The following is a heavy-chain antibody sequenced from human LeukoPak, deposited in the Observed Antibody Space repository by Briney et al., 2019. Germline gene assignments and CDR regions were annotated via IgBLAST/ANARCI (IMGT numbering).Heavy chain of an antibody. D-gene: IGHD6-13*01. CDR3: AKDRYSSWYLTLDY. V-gene: IGHV3-53*01. J-gene: IGHJ4*02. Sequence: GGSLRLSCATSGFTFSDHYMSWVRQAPGKGLEWVSVIYSGGSTYYADSVKGRFTISRDNSKSTLYIQMNSLRAEDTAVYYCAKDRYSSWYLTLDYWGQGTLVTVSS. CDR1: GFTFSDHY. CDR2: IYSGGST.